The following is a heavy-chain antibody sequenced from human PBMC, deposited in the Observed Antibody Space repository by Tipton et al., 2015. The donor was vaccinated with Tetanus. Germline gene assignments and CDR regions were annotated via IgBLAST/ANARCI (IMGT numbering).Heavy chain of an antibody. CDR3: ARVLDENSPDFQH. CDR2: ITPIFGTT. D-gene: IGHD2/OR15-2a*01. V-gene: IGHV1-69*01. Sequence: QSGAEVKKPGSSVKVSCKASGGTFTNYALSWVRQAPGQGLEWVGGITPIFGTTNSAPKFQGRVTITADESTNTAYMELSSLRSEDTAVYYCARVLDENSPDFQHWGQGTLVTVSS. CDR1: GGTFTNYA. J-gene: IGHJ1*01.